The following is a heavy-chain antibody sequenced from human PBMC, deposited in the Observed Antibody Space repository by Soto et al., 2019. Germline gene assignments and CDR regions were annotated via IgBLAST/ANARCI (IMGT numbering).Heavy chain of an antibody. CDR2: ISYDGDNE. V-gene: IGHV3-30*18. D-gene: IGHD2-15*01. CDR3: AKDLRDCSGGSCYSARGPLYYYYGMDV. CDR1: RLTFNRYG. Sequence: GGSLRLSGAASRLTFNRYGMHWVRQAPGKGLEWGAGISYDGDNEYYEDPVKGRFTSARDNSKNTLYLKMNSLRTEDTAVYYCAKDLRDCSGGSCYSARGPLYYYYGMDVWGQGTTVTVSS. J-gene: IGHJ6*02.